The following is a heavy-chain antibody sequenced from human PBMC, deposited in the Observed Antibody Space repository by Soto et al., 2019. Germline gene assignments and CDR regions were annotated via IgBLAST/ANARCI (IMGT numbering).Heavy chain of an antibody. CDR2: IYYSGST. J-gene: IGHJ5*02. CDR1: VGSISNGGYY. V-gene: IGHV4-31*03. D-gene: IGHD3-3*01. CDR3: ARDRKFWSGYSTGWFDP. Sequence: PSETLSLTCTVSVGSISNGGYYWSWIRQHPGKGLEWIGYIYYSGSTYYNPSLKSRVTISVDTSKNQFSLKLSSVTAADTAVYYCARDRKFWSGYSTGWFDPWGQGTLVTV.